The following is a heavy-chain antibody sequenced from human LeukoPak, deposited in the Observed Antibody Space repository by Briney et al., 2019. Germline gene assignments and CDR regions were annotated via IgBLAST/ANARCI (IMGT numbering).Heavy chain of an antibody. CDR3: ARVMGAYAFDI. V-gene: IGHV3-11*01. Sequence: PGGSLRLSCAASGFTFSDYYMSWIRRAPGKGLEWVSHISKSGSAIYKADSVRGRFTISRDNAKNSLYLQMNSLRGEDTAVYYCARVMGAYAFDIWGQGTMVTVSS. CDR2: ISKSGSAI. CDR1: GFTFSDYY. J-gene: IGHJ3*02. D-gene: IGHD1-26*01.